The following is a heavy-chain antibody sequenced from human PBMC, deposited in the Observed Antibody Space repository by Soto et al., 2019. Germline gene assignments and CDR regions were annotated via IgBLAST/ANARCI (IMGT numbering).Heavy chain of an antibody. CDR1: GFTFSDYA. Sequence: VQLVESGGGVVQPGRSLRLSCAASGFTFSDYAMHWVRQAPGKGLEWVAVVSHDGRNTHYADSVKGRFTISRDSSKNTFSLEMTSLRADDTAVYYCAKGGRQWLVTSDFNYWGKGALVTVSS. CDR2: VSHDGRNT. CDR3: AKGGRQWLVTSDFNY. D-gene: IGHD6-19*01. J-gene: IGHJ4*02. V-gene: IGHV3-30*18.